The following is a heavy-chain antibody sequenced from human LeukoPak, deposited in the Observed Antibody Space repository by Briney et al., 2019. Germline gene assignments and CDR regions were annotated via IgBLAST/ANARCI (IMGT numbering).Heavy chain of an antibody. J-gene: IGHJ4*02. V-gene: IGHV3-11*01. CDR2: ISSSGSTI. D-gene: IGHD6-13*01. CDR3: ASGVAAAGTESY. CDR1: GFTFSDYY. Sequence: GGSLRLSCATSGFTFSDYYMSWIRQAPGKGLEWVSYISSSGSTIYYADSVKGRFTISRDNAKNSPYLQMNSLRAEDTAVYYCASGVAAAGTESYWGQGTLVTVSS.